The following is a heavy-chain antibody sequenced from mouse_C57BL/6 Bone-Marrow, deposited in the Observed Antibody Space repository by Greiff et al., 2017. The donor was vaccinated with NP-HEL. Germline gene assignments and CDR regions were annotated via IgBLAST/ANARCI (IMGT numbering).Heavy chain of an antibody. CDR1: GFSLTSYG. CDR2: IWSGGST. J-gene: IGHJ3*01. CDR3: ARNGDYDAPFAY. V-gene: IGHV2-2*01. D-gene: IGHD2-4*01. Sequence: QVQLQQSGPGLVQPSQSLSITCTVSGFSLTSYGVHWVRQSPGKGLEWLGVIWSGGSTDYNAAFISRLSISKDNSKSQVFFKMNSLQADDTAIYYCARNGDYDAPFAYWGQGTLVTVSA.